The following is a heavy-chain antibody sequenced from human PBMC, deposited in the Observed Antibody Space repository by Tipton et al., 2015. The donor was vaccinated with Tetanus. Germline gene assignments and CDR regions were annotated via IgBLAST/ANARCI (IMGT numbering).Heavy chain of an antibody. D-gene: IGHD3-22*01. CDR3: ARDRGNYIYYGMDV. CDR1: GYTFSDYY. CDR2: IDPNSGGT. Sequence: QVQLVQSGAEVEKPGASVKVSCKASGYTFSDYYMYWVRQAPGQGLEWVGWIDPNSGGTVYAPKFQGRVTMTRDTSISTAYMELSSLRSDDTAVYYCARDRGNYIYYGMDVWGPGTTVTVS. V-gene: IGHV1-2*02. J-gene: IGHJ6*02.